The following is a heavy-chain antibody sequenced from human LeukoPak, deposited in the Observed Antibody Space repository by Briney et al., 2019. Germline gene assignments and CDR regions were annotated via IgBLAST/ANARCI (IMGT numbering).Heavy chain of an antibody. Sequence: GGSLRLSCAASGFTFSDYYMSWIRQAPGKGLEWVSYISSSGSTIYYADSVKGRFTISRDNAKNSLYLQTNSLRAEDTAVYYCARDVITFGGVKSWFDPWGQGTLVTVSS. D-gene: IGHD3-16*01. CDR2: ISSSGSTI. J-gene: IGHJ5*02. CDR1: GFTFSDYY. CDR3: ARDVITFGGVKSWFDP. V-gene: IGHV3-11*01.